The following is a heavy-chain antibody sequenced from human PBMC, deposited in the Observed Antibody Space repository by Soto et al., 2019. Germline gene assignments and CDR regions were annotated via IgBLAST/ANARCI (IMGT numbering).Heavy chain of an antibody. V-gene: IGHV3-33*01. CDR3: AREAVENWYFDL. CDR2: IWYDGSNK. Sequence: QVQLVESGGGVVQPGRSLRLSCAASGFTFSSYGMHWVRQAPGKGLEWVAVIWYDGSNKYYADSVKGRFTISRDNSKNTLYLQMNSLRAEDTAVYYCAREAVENWYFDLWGRGTLVTVSS. D-gene: IGHD1-1*01. J-gene: IGHJ2*01. CDR1: GFTFSSYG.